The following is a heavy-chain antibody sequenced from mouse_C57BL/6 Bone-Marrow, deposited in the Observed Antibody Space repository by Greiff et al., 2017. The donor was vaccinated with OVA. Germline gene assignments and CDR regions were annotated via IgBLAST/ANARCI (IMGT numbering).Heavy chain of an antibody. CDR3: ARWGTTVVAPAY. J-gene: IGHJ3*01. CDR1: GFTFTDYY. CDR2: IRNKANGYTT. V-gene: IGHV7-3*01. D-gene: IGHD1-1*01. Sequence: EVMLVESGGGLVQPGGSLSLSCAASGFTFTDYYMSWVRQPPGKALEWLGFIRNKANGYTTEYSASVKGRFTISRDNSQSILYLQMNALRAEDSATYYCARWGTTVVAPAYWGQGTLVTVSA.